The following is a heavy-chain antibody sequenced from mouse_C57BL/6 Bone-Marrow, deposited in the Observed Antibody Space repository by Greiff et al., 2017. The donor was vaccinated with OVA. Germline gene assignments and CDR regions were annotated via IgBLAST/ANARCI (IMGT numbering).Heavy chain of an antibody. CDR3: ANRPDYDYDVDFDY. D-gene: IGHD2-4*01. Sequence: QVQLQQPGAELVKPGASVKMSCKASGYTFPSYWITWVKQRPGQGLEWIGDIYPGSGSTNYNEKFKSKATLTVDTSSSTAYMQLSSLTSEDSAVYYCANRPDYDYDVDFDYWGQGTTLTVSS. CDR2: IYPGSGST. V-gene: IGHV1-55*01. CDR1: GYTFPSYW. J-gene: IGHJ2*01.